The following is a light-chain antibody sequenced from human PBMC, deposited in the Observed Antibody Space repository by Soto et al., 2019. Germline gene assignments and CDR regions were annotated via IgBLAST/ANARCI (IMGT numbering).Light chain of an antibody. V-gene: IGKV1-27*01. CDR3: QKYNSAPL. J-gene: IGKJ1*01. CDR2: AAS. CDR1: QSISNY. Sequence: DIQMTQSPSTLSASVGDRVTITCRASQSISNYLAWYQQKPGKVPKLLIYAASTLQSGVPSRFSGSGSGTDFTLTISSLQPEDVATYYCQKYNSAPLFGQGTKVDI.